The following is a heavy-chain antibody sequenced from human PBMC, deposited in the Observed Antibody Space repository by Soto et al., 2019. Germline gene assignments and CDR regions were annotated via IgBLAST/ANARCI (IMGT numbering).Heavy chain of an antibody. D-gene: IGHD7-27*01. J-gene: IGHJ5*01. CDR1: GDSISNLDYF. Sequence: SETLSLTCSVSGDSISNLDYFWAWIRQPPGQALEYIGYIYKSATTSYNPSFESRVAISVDTSKSQFSLNVTSVTAADTAVYFCARGRYCLTGRCFPNWFDSWGQGALVTVSS. CDR2: IYKSATT. CDR3: ARGRYCLTGRCFPNWFDS. V-gene: IGHV4-30-4*01.